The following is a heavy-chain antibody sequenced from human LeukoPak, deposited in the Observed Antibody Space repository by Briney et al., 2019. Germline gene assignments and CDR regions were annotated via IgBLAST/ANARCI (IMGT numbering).Heavy chain of an antibody. CDR2: INPSGGST. V-gene: IGHV1-46*01. Sequence: ASVKVSCKASGYTFTIYYMHWVRQAPGQGLEWMGIINPSGGSTSYAQKFQGRVTMTRDMSTSTVYMELSSLRSEDTAVYYCARDHQYGDYDGTFDYWGQGTLVTVSS. CDR3: ARDHQYGDYDGTFDY. D-gene: IGHD4-17*01. CDR1: GYTFTIYY. J-gene: IGHJ4*02.